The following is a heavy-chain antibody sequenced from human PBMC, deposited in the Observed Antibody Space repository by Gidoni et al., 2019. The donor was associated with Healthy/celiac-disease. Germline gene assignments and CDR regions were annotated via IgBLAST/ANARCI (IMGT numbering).Heavy chain of an antibody. CDR2: INPNSGGT. V-gene: IGHV1-2*02. CDR1: GYTFTGYY. CDR3: ASRYCSSTSCYTEGPYYYYYYMDV. D-gene: IGHD2-2*02. Sequence: QVQLVQSGAEVTKPGASVKVSCKASGYTFTGYYMHWVRQPPGQGLEWMGWINPNSGGTNYAQKFQGRVTMTRDTSISTAYMELSRLRSDDTAVYYCASRYCSSTSCYTEGPYYYYYYMDVWGKGTTVTVSS. J-gene: IGHJ6*03.